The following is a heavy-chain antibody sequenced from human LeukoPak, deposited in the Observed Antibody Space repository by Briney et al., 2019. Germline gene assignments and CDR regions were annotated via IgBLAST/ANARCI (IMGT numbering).Heavy chain of an antibody. Sequence: SETLSLTCAVYGGSFSGYYWSWIRQPPGKGLEWIGEINHSGSTNYNPSLKSRVTISVDTSKNQFSLKLSSVTAADTAVYYCAGRNSGYDSFFWFGPWGQGTLVTVSS. CDR2: INHSGST. J-gene: IGHJ5*02. D-gene: IGHD5-12*01. CDR3: AGRNSGYDSFFWFGP. V-gene: IGHV4-34*01. CDR1: GGSFSGYY.